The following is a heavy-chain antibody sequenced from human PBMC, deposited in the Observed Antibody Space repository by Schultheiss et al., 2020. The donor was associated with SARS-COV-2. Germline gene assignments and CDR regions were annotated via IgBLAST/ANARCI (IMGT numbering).Heavy chain of an antibody. CDR3: ARAALYSGSSYFDY. D-gene: IGHD6-13*01. J-gene: IGHJ4*02. CDR2: IYYSGST. CDR1: GGSISSGGYY. V-gene: IGHV4-61*08. Sequence: SETLSLTCTVSGGSISSGGYYWSWIRQHPGKGLEWIGYIYYSGSTNYNPSLKSRVTISVDTSKNQFSLKLSSVTAADTAVYYCARAALYSGSSYFDYWGQGTLVTVSS.